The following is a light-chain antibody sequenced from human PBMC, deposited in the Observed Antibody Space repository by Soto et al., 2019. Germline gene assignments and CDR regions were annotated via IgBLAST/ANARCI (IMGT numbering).Light chain of an antibody. CDR2: EVT. J-gene: IGLJ3*02. CDR1: RSDIGSYNS. Sequence: QSALTQPASVSGSPGESITISCTGTRSDIGSYNSIAWYQQHPGKAPRVMIFEVTKRPSGISNRFSGSKSGYTASLTISGLQAEDEADYFCFSYAGDSTWVFGGGTQLTVL. CDR3: FSYAGDSTWV. V-gene: IGLV2-23*02.